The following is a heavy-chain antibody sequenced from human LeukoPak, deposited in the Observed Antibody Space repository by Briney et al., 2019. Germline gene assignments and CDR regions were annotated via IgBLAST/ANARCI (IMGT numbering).Heavy chain of an antibody. CDR1: GGSVSSGSYY. D-gene: IGHD3-3*01. V-gene: IGHV4-61*01. J-gene: IGHJ4*02. CDR3: AREMSTGVVLTSFDY. CDR2: IYYTGST. Sequence: SETLSLTCTVSGGSVSSGSYYWSWIRQPPGTGLEWIGYIYYTGSTNYNPSLKSRVTISVDTSKNQFSLKLNSVTAADTAVYYCAREMSTGVVLTSFDYWGQGTLVTVSS.